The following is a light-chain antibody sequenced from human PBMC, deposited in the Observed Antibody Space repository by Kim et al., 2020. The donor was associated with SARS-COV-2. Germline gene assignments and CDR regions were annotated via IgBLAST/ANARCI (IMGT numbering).Light chain of an antibody. Sequence: STSVGDRVTISSRASQSISSYLNWYQQNTGKAPKLLIYSASSLKRGVPSRFSGSGSDTDFTLTISSLQPEDFATYYCQQSYSTPPTFGQGTKLEI. CDR3: QQSYSTPPT. V-gene: IGKV1-39*01. CDR2: SAS. J-gene: IGKJ2*01. CDR1: QSISSY.